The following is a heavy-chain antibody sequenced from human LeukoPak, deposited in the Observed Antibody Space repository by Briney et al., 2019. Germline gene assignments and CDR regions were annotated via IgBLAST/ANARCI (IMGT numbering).Heavy chain of an antibody. J-gene: IGHJ4*02. V-gene: IGHV4-31*03. CDR3: ASEGLDGDYV. D-gene: IGHD4-17*01. CDR2: IYYSGST. CDR1: GGSISSGGYY. Sequence: SETLSLTCTVSGGSISSGGYYWSWIRQHPGKGLEWIGYIYYSGSTYYNPSLKSRVTISVDTSKNQFSLKLSSVTAADTAEYYCASEGLDGDYVWGQGTLVTVSS.